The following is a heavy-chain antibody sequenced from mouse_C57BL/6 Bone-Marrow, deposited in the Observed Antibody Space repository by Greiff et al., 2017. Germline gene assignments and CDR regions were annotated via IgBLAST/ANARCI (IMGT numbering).Heavy chain of an antibody. D-gene: IGHD1-1*01. J-gene: IGHJ2*01. Sequence: QVQLQQPGAELVRPGTSVKLSCKASGYTFTRYWMHWVKQRPGPGLEWIGVIDPSDSYTNYNQKFKGKATLTVDTSSSTAYMQLSSLTSEDSAVYYCARVFYYGDYWGQGTTLTVSS. V-gene: IGHV1-59*01. CDR3: ARVFYYGDY. CDR1: GYTFTRYW. CDR2: IDPSDSYT.